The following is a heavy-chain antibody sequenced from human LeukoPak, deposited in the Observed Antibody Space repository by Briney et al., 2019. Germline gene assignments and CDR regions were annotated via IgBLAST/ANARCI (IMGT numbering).Heavy chain of an antibody. J-gene: IGHJ4*02. CDR1: GVSIRSYY. Sequence: SETLTLTCTVSGVSIRSYYWNWIRQPPGQALEWIGYAYHNGNTKYNPSLKGRVTASVDASKNQTSLNLNSVIAADTAVYYCAREEASAGDYWGQGTLVTVSS. D-gene: IGHD6-13*01. CDR3: AREEASAGDY. V-gene: IGHV4-59*01. CDR2: AYHNGNT.